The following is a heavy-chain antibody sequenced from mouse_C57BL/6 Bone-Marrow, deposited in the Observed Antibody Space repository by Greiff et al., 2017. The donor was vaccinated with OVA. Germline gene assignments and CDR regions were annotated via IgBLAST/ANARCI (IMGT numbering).Heavy chain of an antibody. Sequence: QVQLKQPGAELVKPGASVKVSCKASGYTFTSSWMHWVKQRPGQGLEWIGRIHPSDSDTNYNQKFKGKATLTVDKSSSTAYMQLSSLTSEDSAVYYCAGGRGAHAWFAYWGQGTLVTVSA. D-gene: IGHD1-3*01. CDR3: AGGRGAHAWFAY. J-gene: IGHJ3*01. V-gene: IGHV1-74*01. CDR1: GYTFTSSW. CDR2: IHPSDSDT.